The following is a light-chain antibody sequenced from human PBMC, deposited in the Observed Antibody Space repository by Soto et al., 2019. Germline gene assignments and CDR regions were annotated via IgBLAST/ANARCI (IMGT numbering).Light chain of an antibody. V-gene: IGKV3-20*01. CDR3: QQYGSSSST. Sequence: ESVLTQSPVTLYLSPGEEATGTCRASQSVSSSYLAVYQQKPGQAPRLLIYDASSRATGIPDRFSGSGSATAFTLTISSLEPEDFAMYYCQQYGSSSSTFGQGTRLEIK. CDR1: QSVSSSY. CDR2: DAS. J-gene: IGKJ5*01.